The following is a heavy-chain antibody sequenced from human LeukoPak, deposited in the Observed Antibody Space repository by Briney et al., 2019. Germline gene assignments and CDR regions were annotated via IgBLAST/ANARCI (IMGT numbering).Heavy chain of an antibody. CDR2: IYYSGST. CDR3: ASAISQWELWGFDY. Sequence: SETLCLTCTVSGGSISSYYLSWVRQPPGKGLEWIGYIYYSGSTNYNPSLKSRVTISVDTSKNQFSLKLSSVTAADTAVYYCASAISQWELWGFDYWGQGNLVTVSS. J-gene: IGHJ4*02. V-gene: IGHV4-59*01. CDR1: GGSISSYY. D-gene: IGHD1-26*01.